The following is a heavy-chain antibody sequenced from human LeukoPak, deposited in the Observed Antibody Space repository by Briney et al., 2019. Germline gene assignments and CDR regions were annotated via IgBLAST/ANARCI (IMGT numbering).Heavy chain of an antibody. CDR1: GGSMNTYY. J-gene: IGHJ6*03. V-gene: IGHV4-4*09. CDR2: IHSSGAT. CDR3: ARGTADHRNYGYYMDV. Sequence: SETLSLACSVSGGSMNTYYWTWIRQTPGKGLEWIAYIHSSGATNYNPSLKSRVSISMDTYNYQFSLKLNSVTAADTAIYYCARGTADHRNYGYYMDVWGNGTTVTVSS. D-gene: IGHD2-8*02.